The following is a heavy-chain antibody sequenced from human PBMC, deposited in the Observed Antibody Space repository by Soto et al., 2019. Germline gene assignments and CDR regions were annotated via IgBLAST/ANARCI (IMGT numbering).Heavy chain of an antibody. CDR3: AGDYTIVGVERYGMDV. CDR1: GYTFTGYY. D-gene: IGHD3-3*01. J-gene: IGHJ6*04. CDR2: INPNSGGT. Sequence: ASVKVSCKASGYTFTGYYMHWVRQAPGQGLEWMGWINPNSGGTNYAQKFQGWVTMTRDTSISTAYMELSRLRSDDTAVYYCAGDYTIVGVERYGMDVWGKGTTVTVSS. V-gene: IGHV1-2*04.